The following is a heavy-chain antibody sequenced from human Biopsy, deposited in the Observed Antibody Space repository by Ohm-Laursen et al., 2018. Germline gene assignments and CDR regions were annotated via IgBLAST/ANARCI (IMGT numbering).Heavy chain of an antibody. CDR3: ARDALGGGSYRFFY. J-gene: IGHJ4*02. CDR2: IIPIFGTA. V-gene: IGHV1-69*01. CDR1: GGSFTNYA. D-gene: IGHD1-26*01. Sequence: SSVKVSCKPSGGSFTNYAISWVRQAPGQGLEWMGGIIPIFGTANYAQKFQGRVTITADESTSTAYMELSSLRSDDTAVYYCARDALGGGSYRFFYWGQGSLVTVSS.